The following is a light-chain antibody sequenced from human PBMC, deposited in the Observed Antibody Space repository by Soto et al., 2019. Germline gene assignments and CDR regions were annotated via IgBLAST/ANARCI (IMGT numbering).Light chain of an antibody. V-gene: IGLV3-1*01. J-gene: IGLJ2*01. Sequence: LTQPPSVSVSPGQTASITCSGDKLGDKYACWYQQKPGQSPVLVIYQDSKRPSGIPERFSGSNSGNTATLTISGTQAMDEADYYCQAWDSSTAVFGGGTKVTVL. CDR2: QDS. CDR3: QAWDSSTAV. CDR1: KLGDKY.